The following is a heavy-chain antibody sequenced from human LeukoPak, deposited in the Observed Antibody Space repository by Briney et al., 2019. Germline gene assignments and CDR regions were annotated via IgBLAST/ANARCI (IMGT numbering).Heavy chain of an antibody. J-gene: IGHJ5*02. CDR3: ARGGVRGVIIGWFDP. CDR2: INHSGST. V-gene: IGHV4-34*01. Sequence: SETLSLICAVYGGSFSGYYWSWSRQPPGKGLEWIGEINHSGSTNYNPSLKSRVTISVDTSKNQFSLKLSSVTAADTAVYYCARGGVRGVIIGWFDPWGQGTLVTVSS. CDR1: GGSFSGYY. D-gene: IGHD3-10*01.